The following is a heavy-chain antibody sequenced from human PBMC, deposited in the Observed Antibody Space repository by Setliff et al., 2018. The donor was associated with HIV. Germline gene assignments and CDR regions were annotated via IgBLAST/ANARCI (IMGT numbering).Heavy chain of an antibody. Sequence: PGGSLRLSCAASNFTFSFYGMHWVRQTPGKGLEWVAFTPNDGSYKNYADSVKGRFTISRDNSKNTLFLQMNSLRAEDTALYYCAKDRTSGDDYNTPTLFYYWGQGTLVTVSS. CDR2: TPNDGSYK. V-gene: IGHV3-30*02. CDR3: AKDRTSGDDYNTPTLFYY. CDR1: NFTFSFYG. D-gene: IGHD4-4*01. J-gene: IGHJ4*02.